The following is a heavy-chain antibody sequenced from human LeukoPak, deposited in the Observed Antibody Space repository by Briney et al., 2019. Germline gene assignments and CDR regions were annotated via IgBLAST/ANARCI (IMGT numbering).Heavy chain of an antibody. J-gene: IGHJ4*02. D-gene: IGHD3-22*01. CDR2: IYHSGRT. V-gene: IGHV4-38-2*02. Sequence: PSETLSLTCTVSGYSISSGYYWGWIRQPPGKGLEWIGSIYHSGRTFYNPSLKSRVTISVDTSKNQFSLKLTSVTAADTAVYYCARDRYHYDSSGYYQLDYWGQGTLVTVSS. CDR1: GYSISSGYY. CDR3: ARDRYHYDSSGYYQLDY.